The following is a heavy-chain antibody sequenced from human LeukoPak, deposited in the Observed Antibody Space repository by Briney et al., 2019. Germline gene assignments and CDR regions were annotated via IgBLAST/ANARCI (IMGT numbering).Heavy chain of an antibody. CDR1: GYTFTSYG. D-gene: IGHD3-16*02. CDR2: ISAYNGNT. CDR3: ARGKTTITSGGVIVTDFDY. V-gene: IGHV1-18*01. J-gene: IGHJ4*02. Sequence: ASVKVSCKASGYTFTSYGISWVRQAPGQGLEWMGWISAYNGNTNYAQKLQGRVTMTTDTSTSTAYMELRSLRSDDTAVYYCARGKTTITSGGVIVTDFDYWGQGTLVTVSS.